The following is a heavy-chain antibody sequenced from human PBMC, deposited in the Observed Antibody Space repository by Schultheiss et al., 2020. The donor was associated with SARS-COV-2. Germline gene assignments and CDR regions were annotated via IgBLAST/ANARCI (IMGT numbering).Heavy chain of an antibody. D-gene: IGHD3-3*01. CDR3: ARAYTNNVYYDFWSGYSTIYYYYMDV. CDR2: IYYSGST. V-gene: IGHV4-4*02. J-gene: IGHJ6*03. Sequence: SETLSLTCAVSGGSISSSNWWSWVRQPPGKGLEWIGYIYYSGSTNYNPSLKSRVTISVDTSKNQFSLKLSSVTAADTAVYYCARAYTNNVYYDFWSGYSTIYYYYMDVWGKGTTVTVSS. CDR1: GGSISSSNW.